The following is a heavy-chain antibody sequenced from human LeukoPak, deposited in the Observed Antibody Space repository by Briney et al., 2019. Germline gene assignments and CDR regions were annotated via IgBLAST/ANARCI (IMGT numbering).Heavy chain of an antibody. D-gene: IGHD5-24*01. CDR3: AKWNKRWLQLSFLDY. J-gene: IGHJ4*02. Sequence: GASLRLSCAASGFTFSSYAMSWVRQAPGKGLEWVSAISCSGGSTYYADSVRGRFTISRDNSKNTLYLQMNSLRAEDTAVYYCAKWNKRWLQLSFLDYWGQGTLVTVSS. CDR1: GFTFSSYA. V-gene: IGHV3-23*01. CDR2: ISCSGGST.